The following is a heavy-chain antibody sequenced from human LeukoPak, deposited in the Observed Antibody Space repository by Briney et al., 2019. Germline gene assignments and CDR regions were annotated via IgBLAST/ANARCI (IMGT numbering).Heavy chain of an antibody. CDR2: INHSGST. CDR1: GGSFSGYY. V-gene: IGHV4-34*01. D-gene: IGHD1-26*01. Sequence: TSETLSLTCAVYGGSFSGYYWSWMRQPPGKGLEWIGEINHSGSTNYNPSLKSRVTMSVDPSRNQFSLKLNSVTAADTAVYYCARTQSQSGTYRYYYGYWGQGTPVTVSS. J-gene: IGHJ4*02. CDR3: ARTQSQSGTYRYYYGY.